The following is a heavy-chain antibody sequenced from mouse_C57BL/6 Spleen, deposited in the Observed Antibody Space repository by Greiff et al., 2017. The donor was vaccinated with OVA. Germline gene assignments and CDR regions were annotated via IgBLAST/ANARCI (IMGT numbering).Heavy chain of an antibody. CDR1: GYTFTDYE. J-gene: IGHJ4*01. CDR2: IDPETGGT. V-gene: IGHV1-15*01. Sequence: QVQLQQSGAELVRPGASVTLSCKASGYTFTDYEMHWVKQTPVHGLEWIGAIDPETGGTAYNQKFKGKAILTADKSSSTAYMELRSLTSEDSAVYYCTRLVYYAMDYWGQGTSVTVSS. CDR3: TRLVYYAMDY.